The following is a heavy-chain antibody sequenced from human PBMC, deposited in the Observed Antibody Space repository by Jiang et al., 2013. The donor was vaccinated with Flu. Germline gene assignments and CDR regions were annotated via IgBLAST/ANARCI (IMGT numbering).Heavy chain of an antibody. CDR3: ARALIGVAGHGPPDY. J-gene: IGHJ4*02. Sequence: QLVESGAELKKPGESLKISCKASGYNFATFWIGWVRQMPGKGLDWVGFIHPGDSETRYGPSFQGQVTVSADRSVTSAYLQWSSLKASDTAIYYCARALIGVAGHGPPDYWGQGTLVTVSS. CDR2: IHPGDSET. CDR1: GYNFATFW. D-gene: IGHD6-19*01. V-gene: IGHV5-51*01.